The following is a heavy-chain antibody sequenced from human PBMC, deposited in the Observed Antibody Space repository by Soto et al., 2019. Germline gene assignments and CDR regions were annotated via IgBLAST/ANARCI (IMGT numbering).Heavy chain of an antibody. CDR1: GGSISSYY. Sequence: QVQLQESGPGLVKPSETLSLTCTVSGGSISSYYWSWIRQPPGKGLEWIGYIYYSGSTNYNPSLKSRVTISVDTSKNQFSLKLSSVTAADTAVYYCASSPGPYYYDSSGYFYYYYYGMDVWGQGTTVTVSS. J-gene: IGHJ6*02. CDR3: ASSPGPYYYDSSGYFYYYYYGMDV. D-gene: IGHD3-22*01. CDR2: IYYSGST. V-gene: IGHV4-59*01.